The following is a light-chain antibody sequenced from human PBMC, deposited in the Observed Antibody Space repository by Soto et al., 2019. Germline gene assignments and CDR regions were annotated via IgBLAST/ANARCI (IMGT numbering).Light chain of an antibody. V-gene: IGKV3-15*01. CDR1: QSISDT. CDR2: GAS. Sequence: EIVMTQSPATLSVSPGGRATLSCRASQSISDTLAWYQQKPGQAPRLLIHGASTRATGFPARFSGSGSGTDFTLTISSLQSEDSAVYYCQQYDNWPWTFGQGTKV. J-gene: IGKJ1*01. CDR3: QQYDNWPWT.